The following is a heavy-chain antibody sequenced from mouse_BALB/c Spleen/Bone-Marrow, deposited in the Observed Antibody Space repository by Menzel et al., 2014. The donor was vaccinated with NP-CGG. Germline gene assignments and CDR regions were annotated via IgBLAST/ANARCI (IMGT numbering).Heavy chain of an antibody. Sequence: VQRVESGAELARPGASVKLSCKASGYTFTNYWMQWVKQRPGQDLAWIGAIYPGDGDSRYTQKFKGKATLTADKSSSTAYMQLNSLASEDSAVYYCARSGATATPFAYWGQGTLVTVSA. J-gene: IGHJ3*01. CDR3: ARSGATATPFAY. V-gene: IGHV1-87*01. CDR1: GYTFTNYW. CDR2: IYPGDGDS. D-gene: IGHD1-2*01.